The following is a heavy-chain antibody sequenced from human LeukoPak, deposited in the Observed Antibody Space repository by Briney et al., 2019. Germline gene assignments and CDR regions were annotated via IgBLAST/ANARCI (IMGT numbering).Heavy chain of an antibody. J-gene: IGHJ3*02. V-gene: IGHV3-30*04. D-gene: IGHD3-10*01. Sequence: GSLRLSCAASGFTFSSYAMHWVRQAPGKGLEWVAVISYDGSNKYYADSVKGRSTISRDNSKNTLYLQMNSLRAEDTAVYYCARSGAREDAFDIWGQGTMVTVSS. CDR2: ISYDGSNK. CDR1: GFTFSSYA. CDR3: ARSGAREDAFDI.